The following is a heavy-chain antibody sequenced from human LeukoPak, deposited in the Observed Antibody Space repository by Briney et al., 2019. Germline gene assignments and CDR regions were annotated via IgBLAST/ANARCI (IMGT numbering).Heavy chain of an antibody. CDR1: GGTFSSYA. J-gene: IGHJ6*02. V-gene: IGHV1-69*04. D-gene: IGHD5-12*01. CDR2: IIPILGIA. Sequence: ASVTVSCKASGGTFSSYAISWVRQAAGQGREWVGRIIPILGIANYAQKFHGRVTITAHQSTSTAHMELSSLRSEDTAVYYCARDGYAYYYYGMDVWRQATTVTVSS. CDR3: ARDGYAYYYYGMDV.